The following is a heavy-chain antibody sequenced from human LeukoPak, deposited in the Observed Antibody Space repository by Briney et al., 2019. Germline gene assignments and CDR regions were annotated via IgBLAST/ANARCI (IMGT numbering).Heavy chain of an antibody. CDR3: GRQDGLWVGDLGGWFDF. Sequence: SETLSLTCTVSGTSISRHYWSWLRQSAGLGLEWLGYISTTGSTTYNPSLEGRVTMSEHTSQNHLSLTLSSVTAADTAVYFCGRQDGLWVGDLGGWFDFWGEGIQVTVSS. CDR1: GTSISRHY. CDR2: ISTTGST. J-gene: IGHJ5*01. V-gene: IGHV4-4*09. D-gene: IGHD3-10*01.